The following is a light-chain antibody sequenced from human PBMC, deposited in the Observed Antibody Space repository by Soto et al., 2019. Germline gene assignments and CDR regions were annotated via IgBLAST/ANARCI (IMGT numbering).Light chain of an antibody. CDR1: SSNIGSST. CDR3: AAWDDSLNGVE. V-gene: IGLV1-44*01. Sequence: QXVVTXPPSXXXXXGXRVTISCSGSSSNIGSSTVNWYQHLPGTAPKLLIYSNNARSSGVPDRFSGSKSGTSASLAISGLQSEDEADYYCAAWDDSLNGVEFGGGTKLTVL. CDR2: SNN. J-gene: IGLJ2*01.